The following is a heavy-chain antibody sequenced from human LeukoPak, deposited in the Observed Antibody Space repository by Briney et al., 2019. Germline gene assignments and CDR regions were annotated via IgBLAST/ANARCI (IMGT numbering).Heavy chain of an antibody. Sequence: PSQTLSLTCTVSGGSISSGGYYWSWIRQPPGKGLEWIGYIYYSGSTNYNPSLKSRVTISVDTSKNQFSLKLSSVTAADTAVYYCARAPIAAGGTENFDYWGQGTLVTVSS. CDR1: GGSISSGGYY. V-gene: IGHV4-61*08. CDR2: IYYSGST. D-gene: IGHD6-13*01. CDR3: ARAPIAAGGTENFDY. J-gene: IGHJ4*02.